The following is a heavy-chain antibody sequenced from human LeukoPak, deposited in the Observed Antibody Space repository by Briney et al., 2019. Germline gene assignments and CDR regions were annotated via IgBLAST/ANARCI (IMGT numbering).Heavy chain of an antibody. CDR3: AREMTIFV. V-gene: IGHV3-48*04. Sequence: GESLRLSCAASGFSFRSYSMNWVRQAPGKGLEWVSVISGSSSTIYYADSVKGRFTISRDNAENSLYLQMNSLRAEDTAVYYCAREMTIFVWGKGTTVTVSS. J-gene: IGHJ6*04. CDR1: GFSFRSYS. CDR2: ISGSSSTI. D-gene: IGHD3-3*01.